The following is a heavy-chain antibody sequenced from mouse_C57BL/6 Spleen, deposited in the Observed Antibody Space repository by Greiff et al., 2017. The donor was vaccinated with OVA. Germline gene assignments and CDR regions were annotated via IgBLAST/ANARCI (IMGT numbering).Heavy chain of an antibody. CDR2: IDPETGGT. CDR1: GYTFTDYE. CDR3: TREDYDDLDYFDY. V-gene: IGHV1-15*01. J-gene: IGHJ2*01. Sequence: QVQLKQSGAELVRPGASVTLSCKASGYTFTDYEMHWVKQTPVHGLEWIGAIDPETGGTAYNQKFKGKAILTADKSSSTAYMELRSLTSEDSAVYYCTREDYDDLDYFDYWGQGTTLTVSS. D-gene: IGHD2-13*01.